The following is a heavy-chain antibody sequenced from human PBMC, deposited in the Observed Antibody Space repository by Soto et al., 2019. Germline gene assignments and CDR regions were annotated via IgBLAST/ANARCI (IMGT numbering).Heavy chain of an antibody. CDR2: INPSGGST. D-gene: IGHD5-18*01. CDR1: GCTFTSYY. V-gene: IGHV1-46*01. J-gene: IGHJ5*02. Sequence: ASVKVSCKASGCTFTSYYMHWVRQAPGQGLEWMGIINPSGGSTSYAQKFQGRVTMTRDTSTSTVYMELSSLRSEDTAVYYCARDVPSSTAMVTSSWFDTLGQGTPVTVSS. CDR3: ARDVPSSTAMVTSSWFDT.